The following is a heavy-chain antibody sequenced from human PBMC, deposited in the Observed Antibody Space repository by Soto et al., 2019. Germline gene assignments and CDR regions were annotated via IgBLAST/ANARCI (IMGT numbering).Heavy chain of an antibody. J-gene: IGHJ4*02. D-gene: IGHD3-10*01. CDR3: ARDRDYYGSGNYDNSIDF. Sequence: QVQLVQSGPEVKEPGSSVKLTCKVSGGIFNTYAISWLRQAHGQGLEWMVGIIPIFGTPNYAQSFQGRVTITAKESTRTDYVELSRLRTDDTAVYYCARDRDYYGSGNYDNSIDFWGQGTLGSVSS. CDR2: IIPIFGTP. CDR1: GGIFNTYA. V-gene: IGHV1-69*01.